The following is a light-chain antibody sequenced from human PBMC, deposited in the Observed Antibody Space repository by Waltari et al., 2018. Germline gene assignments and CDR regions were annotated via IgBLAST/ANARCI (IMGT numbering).Light chain of an antibody. J-gene: IGKJ2*01. V-gene: IGKV1-33*01. CDR1: QDITNC. Sequence: DIQMTQSPSSLSASVGDRVTITCQASQDITNCLNWYQQKPGQAPKLLIYDASNLKTGVPSRFSGRGFGTDFSLTISSLQPEDFATYYCQQSDNFPYTFGQGTKLEIK. CDR3: QQSDNFPYT. CDR2: DAS.